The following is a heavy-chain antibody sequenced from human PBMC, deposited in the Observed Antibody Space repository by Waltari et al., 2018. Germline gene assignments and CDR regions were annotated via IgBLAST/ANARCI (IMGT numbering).Heavy chain of an antibody. CDR1: GNTITDLS. Sequence: VQLVQSGAEVKETGAAVKVSCKVAGNTITDLSMHWERKAPGIGLEWMVGFAPEDGETIHAQNFQGRVTTTEDTSTDTAYMELSSLRSEDTAVYSCATELGVLGGSERDYWGQGTLVTVSS. CDR3: ATELGVLGGSERDY. V-gene: IGHV1-24*01. D-gene: IGHD6-19*01. CDR2: FAPEDGET. J-gene: IGHJ4*02.